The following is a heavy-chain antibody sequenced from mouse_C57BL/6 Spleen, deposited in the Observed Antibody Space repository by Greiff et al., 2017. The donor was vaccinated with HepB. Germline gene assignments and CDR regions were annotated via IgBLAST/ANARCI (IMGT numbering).Heavy chain of an antibody. V-gene: IGHV14-2*01. J-gene: IGHJ2*01. D-gene: IGHD2-3*01. CDR3: ARGYGYYVDYFDY. CDR1: GFNIKDYY. Sequence: LVESGAELVKPGASVKLSCTASGFNIKDYYMHWVKQRTEQGLEWIGRIDPEDGETKYAPQFQGKATITADTSSNTAYLQLSSLTSDDTAVYYCARGYGYYVDYFDYWGQGTTLTVSS. CDR2: IDPEDGET.